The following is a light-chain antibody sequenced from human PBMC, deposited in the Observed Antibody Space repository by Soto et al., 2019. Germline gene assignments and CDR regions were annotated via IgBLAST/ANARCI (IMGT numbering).Light chain of an antibody. V-gene: IGLV2-14*01. Sequence: QSSLTPPAPLSGSPGQSIAVSCPGTSSYVGSYDYVSWYQQHPDKAPKLMIYEVTQRPSGVSNRFSGSKSGNTASLTISGLQAEDEADYYCSSHTSVNTRVFGTGTKVTVL. CDR3: SSHTSVNTRV. CDR2: EVT. J-gene: IGLJ1*01. CDR1: SSYVGSYDY.